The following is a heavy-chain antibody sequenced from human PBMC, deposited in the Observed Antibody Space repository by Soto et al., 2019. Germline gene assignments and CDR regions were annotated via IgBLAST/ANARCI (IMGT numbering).Heavy chain of an antibody. CDR1: GFSLSTSGVG. CDR3: AYLPCSGGSGDWFSYSGMDV. CDR2: IYWDDDK. J-gene: IGHJ6*02. D-gene: IGHD2-15*01. Sequence: QITLKESGPPLVKPTQTLTLTCTFSGFSLSTSGVGVAWIRQPPGKALEWLALIYWDDDKRYRPSLETRLTITKDASKNQVGLTLTSMDSVDTAPYYCAYLPCSGGSGDWFSYSGMDVWGQGTRVTVSS. V-gene: IGHV2-5*02.